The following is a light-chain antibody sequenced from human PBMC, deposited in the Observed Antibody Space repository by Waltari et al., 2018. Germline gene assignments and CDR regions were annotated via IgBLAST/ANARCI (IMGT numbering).Light chain of an antibody. CDR3: QCYDSRLSGVV. CDR2: ANS. V-gene: IGLV1-40*01. Sequence: YQQVPGTAPKVLIYANSNRPTGVPDRFSGSKSGTSASLASTGLQAEEEADYYCQCYDSRLSGVVFGGGTKLTVL. J-gene: IGLJ2*01.